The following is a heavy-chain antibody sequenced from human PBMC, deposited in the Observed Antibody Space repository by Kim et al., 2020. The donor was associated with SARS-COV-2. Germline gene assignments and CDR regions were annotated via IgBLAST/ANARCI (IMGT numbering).Heavy chain of an antibody. D-gene: IGHD5-12*01. CDR3: VRDKGSGYTGMGV. Sequence: DTVKGRFTISRDISKNTVYLQMNSLSAEDTAVYYCVRDKGSGYTGMGVWGQGTTVTVSS. J-gene: IGHJ6*02. V-gene: IGHV3-53*01.